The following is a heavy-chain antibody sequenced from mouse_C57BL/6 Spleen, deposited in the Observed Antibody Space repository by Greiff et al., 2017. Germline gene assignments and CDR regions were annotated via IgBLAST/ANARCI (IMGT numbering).Heavy chain of an antibody. CDR1: GYTFTSYW. CDR3: ARRTAQATCFDY. J-gene: IGHJ2*01. CDR2: IDPSDSYT. V-gene: IGHV1-69*01. D-gene: IGHD3-2*02. Sequence: QVQLQQPGAELVMPGASVKLSCKASGYTFTSYWMHWVKQRPGQGLEWIGEIDPSDSYTNYNQKFKGKSTLTVDKASSTAYMQLSSLTSEDSAVYYCARRTAQATCFDYWGQGTTRTVSS.